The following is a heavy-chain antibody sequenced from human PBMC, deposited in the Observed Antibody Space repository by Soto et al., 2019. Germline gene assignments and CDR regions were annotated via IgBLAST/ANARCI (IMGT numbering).Heavy chain of an antibody. Sequence: QVLLVQSGAEVKKPGTSVKLSCKASGYIFTAYSMHWVRQAPGQGPQWMGVINPDAGYTKYAQKFQEGVRMTRDTSTNTVHRAVSSIRAQDTAVYYCARETNTGDSETYHDPGGFFQSWGKGTLITVPS. CDR2: INPDAGYT. CDR3: ARETNTGDSETYHDPGGFFQS. V-gene: IGHV1-46*01. D-gene: IGHD3-3*01. CDR1: GYIFTAYS. J-gene: IGHJ1*01.